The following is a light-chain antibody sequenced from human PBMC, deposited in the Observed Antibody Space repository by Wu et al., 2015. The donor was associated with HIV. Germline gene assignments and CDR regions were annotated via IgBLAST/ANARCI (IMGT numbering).Light chain of an antibody. J-gene: IGKJ4*01. CDR3: QQRDDWPLT. V-gene: IGKV3D-20*02. CDR2: GAS. Sequence: EIVLTQSPGTLSLSPGERATLSCRASQTIISRYLAWYRQKPGQAPRLLIHGASSRATGIPDRFSGSGSGTDFILTISRLEPEDSAIYYCQQRDDWPLTFGGGTRVEIK. CDR1: QTIISRY.